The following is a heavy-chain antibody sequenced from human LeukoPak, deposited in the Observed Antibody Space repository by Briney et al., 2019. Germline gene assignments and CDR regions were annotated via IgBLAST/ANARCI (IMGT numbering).Heavy chain of an antibody. Sequence: ASVKVSCKVSGYTLTELSMHWVRQAPGKGLEWMGGFDPEDGETIYARKFQGRVTMTEDTSTDTAYMELSSLRSEDTAVYYCATDPSCTNGVCSYWYFDLWGRGTLVTVSS. CDR1: GYTLTELS. CDR2: FDPEDGET. D-gene: IGHD2-8*01. J-gene: IGHJ2*01. CDR3: ATDPSCTNGVCSYWYFDL. V-gene: IGHV1-24*01.